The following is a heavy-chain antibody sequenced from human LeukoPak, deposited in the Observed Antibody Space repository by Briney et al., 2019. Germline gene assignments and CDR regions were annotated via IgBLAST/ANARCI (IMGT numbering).Heavy chain of an antibody. J-gene: IGHJ3*02. Sequence: GESLKISCKGSGYSFTSYWIGWVRQMPGKGLEWMGIIYPGDSDTRYSPSFQGQVTISADKSISTAYLQWSSLKASDTAMYYCARRRYCSSTSCYTVFGAFDIWGQGTMVTVSS. D-gene: IGHD2-2*01. CDR1: GYSFTSYW. CDR2: IYPGDSDT. CDR3: ARRRYCSSTSCYTVFGAFDI. V-gene: IGHV5-51*01.